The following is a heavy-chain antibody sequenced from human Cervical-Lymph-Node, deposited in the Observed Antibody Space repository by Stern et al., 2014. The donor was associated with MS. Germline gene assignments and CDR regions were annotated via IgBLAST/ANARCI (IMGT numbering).Heavy chain of an antibody. V-gene: IGHV1-18*01. D-gene: IGHD2-8*01. J-gene: IGHJ4*02. CDR3: ARDKMHAFDY. CDR2: IRADSGNT. Sequence: QVQLVQSGTEVKKPGASVLVSCKASGYTFTTYGITWVRQAPGQGLEWMGWIRADSGNTKYAQKFQARVNMTRDTTTGTAYMEVRSLRSEDTAVYYCARDKMHAFDYWGQGTQVTVPS. CDR1: GYTFTTYG.